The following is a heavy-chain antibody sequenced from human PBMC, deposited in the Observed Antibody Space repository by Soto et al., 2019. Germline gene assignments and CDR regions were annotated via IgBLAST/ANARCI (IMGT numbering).Heavy chain of an antibody. CDR3: ATGVATITNYYYYMDV. Sequence: GGSLRLSCAASGFTVSSNYMSWVRQAPGKGLEWVSVIYSGGSTYYADSVKGRFTISRHNSKNTLYLQMNSLRAEDTAVYYCATGVATITNYYYYMDVWGKGTTVTVSS. J-gene: IGHJ6*03. D-gene: IGHD5-12*01. V-gene: IGHV3-53*04. CDR1: GFTVSSNY. CDR2: IYSGGST.